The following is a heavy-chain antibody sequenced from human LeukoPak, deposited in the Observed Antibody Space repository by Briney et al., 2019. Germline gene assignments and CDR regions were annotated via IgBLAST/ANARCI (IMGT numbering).Heavy chain of an antibody. CDR1: GFTFSDYY. D-gene: IGHD3-22*01. V-gene: IGHV3-11*06. CDR2: ICSSSSYT. CDR3: VSDDSSGYYSGY. Sequence: GGSLRLSCAASGFTFSDYYMSWIRQAPGKRLEWVSYICSSSSYTNYADSVKGRFAISRDNAKNSLYLQINSLRAEDTAVYYCVSDDSSGYYSGYWGQGTLVTVSS. J-gene: IGHJ4*02.